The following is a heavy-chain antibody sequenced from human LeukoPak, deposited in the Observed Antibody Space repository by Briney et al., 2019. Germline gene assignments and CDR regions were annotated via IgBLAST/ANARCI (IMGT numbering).Heavy chain of an antibody. J-gene: IGHJ6*03. CDR3: ARAYYYGSGSYWRYYYYYYMDV. D-gene: IGHD3-10*01. Sequence: SQTLSLTCTVSGGSISSGSYYWSWIRQPAGKGLEWIGRIYTSGSTNYNPSLKSRVTISVDTSKNQFSLKLSSVTAADTAVYYCARAYYYGSGSYWRYYYYYYMDVWGKGTTVTVSS. CDR2: IYTSGST. V-gene: IGHV4-61*02. CDR1: GGSISSGSYY.